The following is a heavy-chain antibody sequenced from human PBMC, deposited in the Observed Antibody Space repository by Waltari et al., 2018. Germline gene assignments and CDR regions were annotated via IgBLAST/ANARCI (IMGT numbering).Heavy chain of an antibody. V-gene: IGHV3-72*01. CDR3: AKWRDGSCSL. CDR2: SRNKGQNYIT. CDR1: GFTFNDHY. D-gene: IGHD2-15*01. Sequence: EEQLVESGGGLVQPGGSLRLPFAASGFTFNDHYLDWVRLAPGKGLEWVGRSRNKGQNYITEYAASVKGRFTISRDDSKSSLYLQMNSLKTEDTAVYYCAKWRDGSCSLWGQGTLVTVSS. J-gene: IGHJ4*02.